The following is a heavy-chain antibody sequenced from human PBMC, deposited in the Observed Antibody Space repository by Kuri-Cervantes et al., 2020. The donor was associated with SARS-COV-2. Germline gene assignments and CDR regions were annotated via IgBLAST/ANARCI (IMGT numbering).Heavy chain of an antibody. J-gene: IGHJ4*02. V-gene: IGHV3-73*01. D-gene: IGHD1-7*01. CDR1: GFTFSGSA. CDR3: TIDRLPGSTKY. CDR2: IRSKANSYAT. Sequence: GGSLRLSCAASGFTFSGSAIHWVRQASGKGLEWVGRIRSKANSYATAYAASVKGRFTISRDDSKNTAYLQMNSLNTEDTAVYYCTIDRLPGSTKYWGQGALVTFSS.